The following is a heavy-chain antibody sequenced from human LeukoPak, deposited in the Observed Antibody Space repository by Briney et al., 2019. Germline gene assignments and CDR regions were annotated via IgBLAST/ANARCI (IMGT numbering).Heavy chain of an antibody. J-gene: IGHJ4*02. CDR1: GGSFSGYY. D-gene: IGHD3-9*01. V-gene: IGHV4-34*01. CDR2: TNHSGST. CDR3: ARVRGYDILTGYYLYYFDY. Sequence: SETLSLTCAVYGGSFSGYYWSWIRQPPGKGLEWIGETNHSGSTNYNPSLKSRVTISVDTSKNQFSLKLSPVTAADTAVYYCARVRGYDILTGYYLYYFDYWGQGTLVTVSS.